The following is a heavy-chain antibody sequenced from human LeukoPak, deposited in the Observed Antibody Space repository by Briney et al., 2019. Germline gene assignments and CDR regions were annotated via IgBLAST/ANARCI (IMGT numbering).Heavy chain of an antibody. CDR3: AKPYQVGGYYFDY. J-gene: IGHJ4*02. D-gene: IGHD2-2*01. CDR2: IYSGGST. V-gene: IGHV3-53*01. CDR1: GFAVSSNY. Sequence: PGGSLRLSCAASGFAVSSNYMSWVRQAPGKGLEWVSVIYSGGSTYYADSVKGRFTISRDNSKNTLYLQMNSLRVEDTAVYYCAKPYQVGGYYFDYWGQGTLVTVSS.